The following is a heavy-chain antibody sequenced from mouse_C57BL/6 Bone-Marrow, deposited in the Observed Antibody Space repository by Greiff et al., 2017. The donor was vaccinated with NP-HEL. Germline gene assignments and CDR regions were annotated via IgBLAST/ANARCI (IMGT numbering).Heavy chain of an antibody. D-gene: IGHD2-12*01. CDR1: GYTFTSYW. J-gene: IGHJ3*01. CDR3: ARSYYSSWFSY. V-gene: IGHV1-69*01. Sequence: QVQLQQPGAELVMPGASVKLSCKASGYTFTSYWMHWVKQRPGQGLEWIGEIDPSDSYTNYNQKFKGKSTLTVDKSSSTAYMQLSSLTSVDSAVYYCARSYYSSWFSYWGQGTLVTVSA. CDR2: IDPSDSYT.